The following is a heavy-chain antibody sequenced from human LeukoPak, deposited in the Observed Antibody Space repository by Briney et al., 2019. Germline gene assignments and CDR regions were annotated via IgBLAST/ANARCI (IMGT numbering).Heavy chain of an antibody. D-gene: IGHD1-7*01. CDR1: GGSISSSSYY. CDR2: IYYSGST. CDR3: ARLLMELVDY. V-gene: IGHV4-39*01. J-gene: IGHJ4*02. Sequence: SETLSLTCTVSGGSISSSSYYWGWIRQPPGKGLERIGSIYYSGSTYYNPSLKSRVTISVDTSKNQFSLKLSSVTAADTAVYYCARLLMELVDYWGQGTLVTVSS.